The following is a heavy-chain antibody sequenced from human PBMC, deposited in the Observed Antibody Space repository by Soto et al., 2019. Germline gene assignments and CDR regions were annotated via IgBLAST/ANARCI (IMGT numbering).Heavy chain of an antibody. CDR1: GGTFSSYA. D-gene: IGHD3-3*01. V-gene: IGHV1-69*13. Sequence: SVKVSCKASGGTFSSYAISWVRQAPGQGLEWMGGIIPIFGTANYAQKFQGRVTITADESTSTAYMELSSLRSEDTAVYYCARDGAPKSVVYDFWSGYYTGWGQGTLVTVSS. CDR3: ARDGAPKSVVYDFWSGYYTG. CDR2: IIPIFGTA. J-gene: IGHJ4*02.